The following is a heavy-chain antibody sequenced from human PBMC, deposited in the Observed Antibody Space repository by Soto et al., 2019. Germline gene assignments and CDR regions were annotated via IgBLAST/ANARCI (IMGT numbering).Heavy chain of an antibody. J-gene: IGHJ6*02. CDR1: GFTFSDYY. CDR2: ISSSGSTI. V-gene: IGHV3-11*01. CDR3: ARPTVTPHDGMDV. Sequence: QVQLVESGGGLVKPGGSLRLSCAASGFTFSDYYMSWIRQAPGKGLEWVSYISSSGSTIYYADSVKGRFTISRDKAKNSLYLQMNSRGAEDPAVYYWARPTVTPHDGMDVWGQGTTVTVSS. D-gene: IGHD4-17*01.